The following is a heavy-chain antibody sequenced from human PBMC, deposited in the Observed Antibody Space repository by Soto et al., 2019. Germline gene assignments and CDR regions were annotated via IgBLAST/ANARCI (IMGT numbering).Heavy chain of an antibody. CDR3: ARVITIFGVVYFDY. Sequence: QVQLQESGPGLVKPSQTLSLTCTVSGGSITSGAYYWSWIRQHPGQGLEWNGYIYHNGNTYYNPSLKSRLSISLVTSKNQFSLKLSSVTAADTAVYYCARVITIFGVVYFDYWGQGTLVTVSS. D-gene: IGHD3-3*01. J-gene: IGHJ4*02. CDR2: IYHNGNT. V-gene: IGHV4-31*03. CDR1: GGSITSGAYY.